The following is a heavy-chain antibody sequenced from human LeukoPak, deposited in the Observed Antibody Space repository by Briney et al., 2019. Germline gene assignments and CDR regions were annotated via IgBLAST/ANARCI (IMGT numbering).Heavy chain of an antibody. CDR3: ASQPYYDILTGYSHFDY. J-gene: IGHJ4*02. Sequence: SETLSLTCTVSGDSISSSSYYWGWIRQPPGKGLEWLGSIYYSGSTYYNPSLKSRVTISVDTSKNQFSLKLSSVTAADTAVYYCASQPYYDILTGYSHFDYWGQGTLVTVSS. CDR1: GDSISSSSYY. V-gene: IGHV4-39*01. D-gene: IGHD3-9*01. CDR2: IYYSGST.